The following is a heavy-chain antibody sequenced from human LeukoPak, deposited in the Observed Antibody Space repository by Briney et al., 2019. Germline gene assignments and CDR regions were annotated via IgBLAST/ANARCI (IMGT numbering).Heavy chain of an antibody. J-gene: IGHJ4*02. V-gene: IGHV3-30*18. D-gene: IGHD5-24*01. Sequence: GRSLRLSCAASGFTFSSYGMHWVRHAPGKGLEWVAVISYDGSNKYYADSVKGRFTISRDNSKNTLYLQMNSLRAEDTAVYYCAKESPLEDYWGQGTLVTVSS. CDR1: GFTFSSYG. CDR3: AKESPLEDY. CDR2: ISYDGSNK.